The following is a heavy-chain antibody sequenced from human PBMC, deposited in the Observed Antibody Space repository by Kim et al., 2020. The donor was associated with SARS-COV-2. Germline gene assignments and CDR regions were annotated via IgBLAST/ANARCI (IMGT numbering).Heavy chain of an antibody. CDR2: VNNGNNP. D-gene: IGHD6-19*01. J-gene: IGHJ4*02. Sequence: GGSPRLSCEASGFTFGNYAMSWVRQGPGRGLEWVASVNNGNNPYYANSVKGRFTVSRDNAKNLFYLQMGSLRAEDTALYYCAKDHPSRGWPTFDSWGQGTLVTVSS. CDR3: AKDHPSRGWPTFDS. CDR1: GFTFGNYA. V-gene: IGHV3-23*01.